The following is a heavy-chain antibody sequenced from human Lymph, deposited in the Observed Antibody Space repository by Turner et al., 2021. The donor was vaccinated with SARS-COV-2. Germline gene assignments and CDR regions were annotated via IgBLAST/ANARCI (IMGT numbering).Heavy chain of an antibody. D-gene: IGHD3-10*01. Sequence: QVQLVQSGAAVKKPGASVMVPCTASGYTFTGYYIHWVRQAPGQGLGWMGWINPNSGGTNYAQRFQGRVTMTRETSLSTAYMQLSRLRSDDTAVYYCARSRDLQSMVRGVDPFDYWGQGTLVTVSS. J-gene: IGHJ4*02. V-gene: IGHV1-2*02. CDR2: INPNSGGT. CDR3: ARSRDLQSMVRGVDPFDY. CDR1: GYTFTGYY.